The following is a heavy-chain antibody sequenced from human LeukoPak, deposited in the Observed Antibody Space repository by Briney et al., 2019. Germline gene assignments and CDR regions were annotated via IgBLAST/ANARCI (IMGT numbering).Heavy chain of an antibody. D-gene: IGHD1-26*01. CDR1: GFTFSSYA. V-gene: IGHV3-23*01. CDR2: ISGSGGST. J-gene: IGHJ1*01. CDR3: AKEGRVGASEYFHH. Sequence: GGSLRLSCAASGFTFSSYAMSWVRQAPGKGLEWVSGISGSGGSTYADSVKGRFTISRDNSKNTLYLQMNSLRAEDTAVYYCAKEGRVGASEYFHHWGQGTLVTVSS.